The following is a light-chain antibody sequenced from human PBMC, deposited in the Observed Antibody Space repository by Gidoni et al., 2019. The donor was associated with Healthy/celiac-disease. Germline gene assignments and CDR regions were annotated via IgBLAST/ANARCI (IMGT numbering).Light chain of an antibody. J-gene: IGKJ2*01. CDR1: QDISNY. Sequence: DIQMTQSPSSLSASVGARVNITCQASQDISNYLNWYQKKPGNAPKLLIYDASNLETGVPSRCSGSGSGTDFTFTISSLQPEYIATYYFQQYDNLPRTFGQXTKLEIK. CDR2: DAS. CDR3: QQYDNLPRT. V-gene: IGKV1-33*01.